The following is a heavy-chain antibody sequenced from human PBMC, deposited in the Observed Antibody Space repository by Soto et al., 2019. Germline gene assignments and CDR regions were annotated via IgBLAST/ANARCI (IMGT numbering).Heavy chain of an antibody. CDR1: GGSISSSNW. CDR2: IYHSGST. V-gene: IGHV4-4*02. D-gene: IGHD2-21*02. J-gene: IGHJ2*01. Sequence: QVQLQESGPGLVKPSGTLSLTCAVSGGSISSSNWWSWVRQPPGQGLEWIGEIYHSGSTNYNPSLKSRVTISVDKSKNQFSLKLSSVTAADTAVYYCARGGNCGGDCYSYWYFDLWGRGTLVTVSS. CDR3: ARGGNCGGDCYSYWYFDL.